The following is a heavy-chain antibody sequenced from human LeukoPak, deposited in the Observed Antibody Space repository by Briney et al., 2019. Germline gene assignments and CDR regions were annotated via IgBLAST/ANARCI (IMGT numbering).Heavy chain of an antibody. CDR3: ARDLYYDILTGYDWFDP. Sequence: SETLSLTCTVSGGSISSSSYYWGWIRQPPGNGLEWMGSIYYSGSTYYNPSLKSRVTISVDTSKNQFSLKLSSVTAADTAVYYCARDLYYDILTGYDWFDPWGQGTLVTVSS. J-gene: IGHJ5*02. CDR1: GGSISSSSYY. D-gene: IGHD3-9*01. V-gene: IGHV4-39*07. CDR2: IYYSGST.